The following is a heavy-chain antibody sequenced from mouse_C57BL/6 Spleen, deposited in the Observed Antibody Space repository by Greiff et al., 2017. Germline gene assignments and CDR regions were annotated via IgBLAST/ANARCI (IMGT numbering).Heavy chain of an antibody. D-gene: IGHD2-2*01. Sequence: EVKLMESGGGLVKPGGSLKLSCAASGFTLSSYAMSWVRQTPEKRLEWVATISDGGSYTYYPDNVKGRFTISRDNAKNNLYLQMSHLKSEDTAMYYCAREGYDVAWFAYWGQGTLVTVSA. CDR3: AREGYDVAWFAY. V-gene: IGHV5-4*01. CDR1: GFTLSSYA. J-gene: IGHJ3*01. CDR2: ISDGGSYT.